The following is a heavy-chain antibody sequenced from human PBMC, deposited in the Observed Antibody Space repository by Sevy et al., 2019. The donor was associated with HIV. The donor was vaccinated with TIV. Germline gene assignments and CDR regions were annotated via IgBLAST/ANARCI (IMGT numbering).Heavy chain of an antibody. J-gene: IGHJ4*02. D-gene: IGHD1-7*01. V-gene: IGHV3-7*01. Sequence: GGSLRLCCAASGFTFSNYWMSWVRQAPGKGLECVANINQDGSEKYYLDSVKGRFIVSRDNAKNSLYLQMNSLRAEDSAVYYCEREQITGSKPDYSDSWGQGTLVTVSS. CDR1: GFTFSNYW. CDR2: INQDGSEK. CDR3: EREQITGSKPDYSDS.